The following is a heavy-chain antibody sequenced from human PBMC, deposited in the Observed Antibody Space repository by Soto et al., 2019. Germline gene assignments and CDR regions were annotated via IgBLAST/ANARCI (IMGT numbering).Heavy chain of an antibody. CDR3: AKDQLETTVTTPSY. CDR2: ISYDGNNK. D-gene: IGHD4-17*01. CDR1: GFTFSSYG. Sequence: QVQLVESGGGVVQPGRSLRLSCAASGFTFSSYGMHWVRQAPGKGLEWVAVISYDGNNKYYADSVKGRFTISRDNFKNTLYLQMDSLRAEDKAMYYCAKDQLETTVTTPSYWGQGTLVTFSS. V-gene: IGHV3-30*18. J-gene: IGHJ4*02.